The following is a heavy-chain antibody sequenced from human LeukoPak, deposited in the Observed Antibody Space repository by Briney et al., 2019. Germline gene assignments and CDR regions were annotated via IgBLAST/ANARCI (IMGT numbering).Heavy chain of an antibody. CDR1: GFSFSSYW. CDR3: ARDTWGSVGYYYYGMDV. CDR2: IKTDGSSA. D-gene: IGHD7-27*01. Sequence: PGGSLRLSCAASGFSFSSYWMHWVRQAPGKGLVWVSRIKTDGSSATYADSVKGRFTISRDNAKNTLYLQMNSLRAEDTAVYYCARDTWGSVGYYYYGMDVWGQGTTVTVSS. J-gene: IGHJ6*02. V-gene: IGHV3-74*01.